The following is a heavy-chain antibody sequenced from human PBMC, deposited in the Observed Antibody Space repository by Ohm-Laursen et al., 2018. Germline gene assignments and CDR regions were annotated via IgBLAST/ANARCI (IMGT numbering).Heavy chain of an antibody. V-gene: IGHV4-59*08. CDR2: IYYSGST. D-gene: IGHD3-22*01. CDR1: GGSISSYY. J-gene: IGHJ4*02. Sequence: GTLSLTCTVSGGSISSYYWSWIRQPPGKGLEWIGYIYYSGSTNYNPSLKSRVTISVDTSKNQFSLKLSSVTAADTAVYYCARWDRGDDDDSSGPFVYWGQGTLVTVSS. CDR3: ARWDRGDDDDSSGPFVY.